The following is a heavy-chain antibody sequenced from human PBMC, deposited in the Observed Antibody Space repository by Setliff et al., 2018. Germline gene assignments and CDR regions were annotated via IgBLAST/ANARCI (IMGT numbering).Heavy chain of an antibody. V-gene: IGHV3-30-3*01. J-gene: IGHJ6*02. D-gene: IGHD2-15*01. Sequence: GGSLRLSCAASGFTFTNYIIHWVRQAPGKGLEWVAVMSYDGSNKYYADSVKGRFTISRDNSKNTLYLQMNSLRAEDTAVYYCARELLVVAANPPGYGMDVWGQGTTVTVSS. CDR1: GFTFTNYI. CDR3: ARELLVVAANPPGYGMDV. CDR2: MSYDGSNK.